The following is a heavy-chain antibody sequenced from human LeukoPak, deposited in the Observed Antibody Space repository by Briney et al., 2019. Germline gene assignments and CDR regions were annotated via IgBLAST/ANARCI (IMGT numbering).Heavy chain of an antibody. CDR3: ARNTNFVDTTNNDASDI. V-gene: IGHV4-59*01. J-gene: IGHJ3*02. Sequence: SETLSLTCTVSGGSISSYYWSWIRQPPGKGLEWIGYIYYSGFTNYNPSLKSRVTISLDTSKNQFSLKLSSVTAADTAVYYCARNTNFVDTTNNDASDIWGQGTMVTVSP. CDR2: IYYSGFT. D-gene: IGHD1/OR15-1a*01. CDR1: GGSISSYY.